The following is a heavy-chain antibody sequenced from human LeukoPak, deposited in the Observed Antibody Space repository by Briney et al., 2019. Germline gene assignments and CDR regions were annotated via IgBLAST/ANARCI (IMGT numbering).Heavy chain of an antibody. V-gene: IGHV3-13*01. CDR3: ARATVIGTVPVPGFLDV. D-gene: IGHD6-19*01. CDR1: GFTFSSYD. Sequence: GGSLRLSCTASGFTFSSYDMHWVRQVAGKGLEWVSSIGTIGDTFYPGSVKGRFTISRENAKNSLYLQMNSLRAGDTAVYYCARATVIGTVPVPGFLDVWGKGTTVTVSS. CDR2: IGTIGDT. J-gene: IGHJ6*04.